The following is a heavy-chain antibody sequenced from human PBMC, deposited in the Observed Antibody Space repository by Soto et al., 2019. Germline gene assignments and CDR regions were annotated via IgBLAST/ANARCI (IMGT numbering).Heavy chain of an antibody. CDR3: ARVSHCSSTSCYTRYYYYGMDV. V-gene: IGHV1-18*01. CDR1: GYTFTSYS. D-gene: IGHD2-2*02. CDR2: ISAYNGNT. J-gene: IGHJ6*02. Sequence: QVQLVQSGAEVKKPGASVKVSCKASGYTFTSYSISWVRQAPGQGLEWMGWISAYNGNTNYAQKLQGRVTMTTDTSTSTAYMELRSLRSDDTAVYYCARVSHCSSTSCYTRYYYYGMDVWGQGTTVTVSS.